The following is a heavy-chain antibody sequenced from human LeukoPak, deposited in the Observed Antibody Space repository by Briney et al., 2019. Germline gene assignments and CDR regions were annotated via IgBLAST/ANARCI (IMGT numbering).Heavy chain of an antibody. V-gene: IGHV4-34*01. CDR2: INHSGST. J-gene: IGHJ5*02. CDR1: GGSFSGYY. D-gene: IGHD3-22*01. CDR3: ARVLRSNYYESSGYYYAWFDP. Sequence: SETLSLTCAVYGGSFSGYYWSWIRQPPGKGLEWIGEINHSGSTNYNPSLKSRVTISVDTSKNQFSLKLSSVTAADTAVYYCARVLRSNYYESSGYYYAWFDPWGQGTLVTVSS.